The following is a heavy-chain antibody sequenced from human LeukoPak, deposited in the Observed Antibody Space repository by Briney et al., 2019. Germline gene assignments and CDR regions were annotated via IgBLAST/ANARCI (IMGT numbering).Heavy chain of an antibody. D-gene: IGHD6-19*01. CDR1: GFTFTSYG. J-gene: IGHJ4*02. V-gene: IGHV1-8*01. CDR3: ARDLKVYSSGWIFDY. Sequence: ASVTVSCKASGFTFTSYGINWVRQASGQGLEWMGWMNPNNGNTGYAQKFQGRVTMTRDTSISTAYMELNSLRAEDTAVYYCARDLKVYSSGWIFDYWGQGTLVTVSS. CDR2: MNPNNGNT.